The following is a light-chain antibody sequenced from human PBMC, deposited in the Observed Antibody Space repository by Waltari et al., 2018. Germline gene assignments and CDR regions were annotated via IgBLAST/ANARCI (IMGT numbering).Light chain of an antibody. J-gene: IGKJ2*01. Sequence: DIVMTQSPLSLPVSLGEPASISCRSSQSLLHNKGQTFFDWYLQKPGQSPQLLIYLGSNRASGVPDRFSGSGSGTDFTLIISRVEAEDVGVYYCMQALQTPYTFGQGTKLEIK. CDR1: QSLLHNKGQTF. CDR3: MQALQTPYT. V-gene: IGKV2-28*01. CDR2: LGS.